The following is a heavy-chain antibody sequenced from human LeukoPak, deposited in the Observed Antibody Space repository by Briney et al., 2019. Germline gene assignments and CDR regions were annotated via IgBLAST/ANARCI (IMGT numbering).Heavy chain of an antibody. CDR3: ARDLWFGGKYYYYYMDV. D-gene: IGHD3-10*01. Sequence: SSETLSLTCAVYGGSFSGYYWSWIRQPPGKGLEWIGEINHSGSTNYNPSLKSRVTISVDTSKDQFSLKLSSVTAADTAVYYCARDLWFGGKYYYYYMDVWGKGTTVTVSS. CDR1: GGSFSGYY. V-gene: IGHV4-34*01. CDR2: INHSGST. J-gene: IGHJ6*03.